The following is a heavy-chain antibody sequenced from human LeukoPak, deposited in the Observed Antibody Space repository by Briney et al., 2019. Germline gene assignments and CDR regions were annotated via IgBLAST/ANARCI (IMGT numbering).Heavy chain of an antibody. D-gene: IGHD5-24*01. V-gene: IGHV4-38-2*02. CDR2: IYHSGST. J-gene: IGHJ4*02. Sequence: SETLSLTCTVSGYSISSGYHWGWIRQPPGKGLEWIGRIYHSGSTDYNPSLKSRLTISVDTSKNQFSLSLRSVTAADTAVYYCASDRGGYYPFDYWGQGTLVTVSS. CDR1: GYSISSGYH. CDR3: ASDRGGYYPFDY.